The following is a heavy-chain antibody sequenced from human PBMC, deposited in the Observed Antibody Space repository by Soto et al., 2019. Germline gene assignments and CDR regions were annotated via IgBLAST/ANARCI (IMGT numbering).Heavy chain of an antibody. J-gene: IGHJ4*02. Sequence: GGSLRLSCAASGFTFDDYTMHWVRQAPGKGLEWVSPISWDGGSTYYADSVKGRFTISRDNSKNSLYLQMNSLRTEDTALYYCAKEYSSSRGSNYFDYWGQGTLVTVSS. D-gene: IGHD6-6*01. CDR1: GFTFDDYT. CDR2: ISWDGGST. V-gene: IGHV3-43*01. CDR3: AKEYSSSRGSNYFDY.